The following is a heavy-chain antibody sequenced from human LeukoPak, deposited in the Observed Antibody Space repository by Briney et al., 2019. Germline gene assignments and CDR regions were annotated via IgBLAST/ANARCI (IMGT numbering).Heavy chain of an antibody. V-gene: IGHV1-18*01. Sequence: ASVKLSCKASGYTFSSYGISWVRQAHGQGLEWMGWISAYNGNTNYAQKLQGRVTMTTDTSTSTAYMELRSLRSDDTAVYYCARGKADFGVVKYYMDVWGKGTTVTVSS. CDR1: GYTFSSYG. CDR2: ISAYNGNT. J-gene: IGHJ6*03. CDR3: ARGKADFGVVKYYMDV. D-gene: IGHD3-3*01.